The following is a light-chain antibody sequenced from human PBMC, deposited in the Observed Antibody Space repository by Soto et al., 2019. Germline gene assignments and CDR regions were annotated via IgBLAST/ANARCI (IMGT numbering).Light chain of an antibody. CDR1: SSDVGNSNY. CDR3: SSYGGHNSGLGV. J-gene: IGLJ3*02. V-gene: IGLV2-8*01. CDR2: EVT. Sequence: QSALTQPPSASGSPGQSVTISCTGTSSDVGNSNYVSWYQQHPGKAPKLIIYEVTERPSGVPDRFSGSKSGNTASLTVSGLQSEDEADYYCSSYGGHNSGLGVFGGGTKLTVL.